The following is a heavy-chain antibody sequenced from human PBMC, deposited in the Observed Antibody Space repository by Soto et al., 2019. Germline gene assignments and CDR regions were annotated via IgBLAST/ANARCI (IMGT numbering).Heavy chain of an antibody. CDR3: ARTYYYDSSGYPPYYFDY. D-gene: IGHD3-22*01. Sequence: VQLVQSGAEVKKPGSSVKVSCKASGGTFSSYAISWVRQAPGQGLEWMGGIIPIFGTANYAQKFQGRVTITADESTSTAYMELSSLRSEDTAVYYCARTYYYDSSGYPPYYFDYWGQGTLVTVSS. CDR1: GGTFSSYA. V-gene: IGHV1-69*01. CDR2: IIPIFGTA. J-gene: IGHJ4*02.